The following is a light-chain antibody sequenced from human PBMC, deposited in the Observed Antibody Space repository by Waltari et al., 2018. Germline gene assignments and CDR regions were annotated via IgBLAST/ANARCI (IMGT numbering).Light chain of an antibody. CDR1: QSISSW. CDR2: KAS. CDR3: QQYNSYPYT. J-gene: IGKJ2*01. V-gene: IGKV1-5*03. Sequence: DIQMTQSPSTRSASVGDRVNITCRASQSISSWLDWYQQKPGKSPKTLIYKASSLESGVPSRFSGSGSGTEFTLTISSLQPDDFATYYCQQYNSYPYTFGQGTKLEIK.